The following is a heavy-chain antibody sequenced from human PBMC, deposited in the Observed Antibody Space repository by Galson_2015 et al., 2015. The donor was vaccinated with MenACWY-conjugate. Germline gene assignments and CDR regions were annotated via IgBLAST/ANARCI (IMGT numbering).Heavy chain of an antibody. J-gene: IGHJ4*02. CDR2: IKADGSFS. D-gene: IGHD1-1*01. CDR3: ARDNNWSFDS. V-gene: IGHV3-74*01. Sequence: SLRLSCAASGSTFNNYWMHWVRQPPGKGLEWISYIKADGSFSNYADSVKGRFTISTDNAKNMVYLQMDDLGDEDTAVYFCARDNNWSFDSWGQGTLVTVSS. CDR1: GSTFNNYW.